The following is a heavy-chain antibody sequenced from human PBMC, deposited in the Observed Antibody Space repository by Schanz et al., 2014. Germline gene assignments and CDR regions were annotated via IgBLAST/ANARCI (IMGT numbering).Heavy chain of an antibody. CDR1: GGSISSGGSS. Sequence: QVQVQESGPGLVKPSETLSLTCGVSGGSISSGGSSWNWIRLPPGKGLEWIGYIYHSGSTYYNPSLKSRVTISVDRSKNQFSLILNSVTAADTAVYYCARSPGDFPGWFDSWGQGTLVTVSS. J-gene: IGHJ5*01. D-gene: IGHD4-17*01. CDR2: IYHSGST. CDR3: ARSPGDFPGWFDS. V-gene: IGHV4-30-2*01.